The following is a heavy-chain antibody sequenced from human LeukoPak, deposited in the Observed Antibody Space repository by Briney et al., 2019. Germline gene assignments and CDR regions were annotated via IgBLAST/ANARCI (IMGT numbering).Heavy chain of an antibody. V-gene: IGHV1-18*01. J-gene: IGHJ3*02. CDR2: ISAYNGNT. CDR3: ARIALSGYYYVLSAFDI. Sequence: ASVKVSCKASGYTFTSYGIGWVRQAPGQGLEWMGWISAYNGNTNYAQKFQGRVTITADKSTSTAYMELSSLRSEDTAVYYCARIALSGYYYVLSAFDIWGQGTMVTVSS. D-gene: IGHD3-22*01. CDR1: GYTFTSYG.